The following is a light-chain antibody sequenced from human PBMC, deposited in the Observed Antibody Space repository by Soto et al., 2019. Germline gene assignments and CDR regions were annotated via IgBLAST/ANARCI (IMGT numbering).Light chain of an antibody. CDR3: QQYNNWRT. V-gene: IGKV3-15*01. J-gene: IGKJ1*01. CDR2: GAS. Sequence: EIVMTQSPATLSVSPGERATISCRASQSVSSNLAWYQQKPGQAPSLLIYGASIRDTGIPARFSGSGSGTVFTLTSSRLHAEDVAVYYCQQYNNWRTFGQGTKVEIK. CDR1: QSVSSN.